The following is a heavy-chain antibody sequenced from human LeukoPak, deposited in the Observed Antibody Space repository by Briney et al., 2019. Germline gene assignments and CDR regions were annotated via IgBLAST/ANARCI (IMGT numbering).Heavy chain of an antibody. CDR1: GDSISSGGYY. Sequence: PSQTLSLTCTVSGDSISSGGYYWNWIRQPPGKGLEWIGYIYHSGITNYNPSLKSRVTISIDRSKNQFSLKLSSVTAADTAVYYCARAPLEVLWFGGAPRYYYGMDVWGQGTTVTVSS. CDR3: ARAPLEVLWFGGAPRYYYGMDV. D-gene: IGHD3-10*01. J-gene: IGHJ6*02. CDR2: IYHSGIT. V-gene: IGHV4-30-2*01.